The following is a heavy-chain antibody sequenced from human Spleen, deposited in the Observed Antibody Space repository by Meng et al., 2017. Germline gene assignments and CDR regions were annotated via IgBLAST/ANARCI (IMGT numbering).Heavy chain of an antibody. Sequence: GGSLRLSCAASGFTLSSYAMHWVRQAPGKGLEWVSTVSGSGDNTYYAGSVKGRFTIFRDNSKNKLYLQMNSLTAEDTAVYYCATDQTFMTTLVDWGQGTLVTVSS. J-gene: IGHJ4*02. V-gene: IGHV3-23*01. CDR2: VSGSGDNT. CDR3: ATDQTFMTTLVD. CDR1: GFTLSSYA. D-gene: IGHD2/OR15-2a*01.